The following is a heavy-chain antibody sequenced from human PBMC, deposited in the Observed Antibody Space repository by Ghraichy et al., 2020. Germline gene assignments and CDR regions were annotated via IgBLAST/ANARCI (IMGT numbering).Heavy chain of an antibody. CDR1: GFTFSSYA. J-gene: IGHJ4*02. Sequence: GGSLRLSCAASGFTFSSYAMSWVRQAPGKGLEWVSAISGSGGSTYYADSVKGRFTISRDNSKNTLYLQMKSLRAKDTAVYYCAKAPVLLWFGELNIFDYWGQGTLVTVSS. CDR3: AKAPVLLWFGELNIFDY. V-gene: IGHV3-23*01. D-gene: IGHD3-10*01. CDR2: ISGSGGST.